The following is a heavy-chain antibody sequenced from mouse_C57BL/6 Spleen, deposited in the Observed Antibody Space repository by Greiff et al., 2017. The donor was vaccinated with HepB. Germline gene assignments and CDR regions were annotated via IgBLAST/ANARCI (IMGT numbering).Heavy chain of an antibody. CDR3: TRPFLTVFVY. CDR1: GYTFTDYE. V-gene: IGHV1-15*01. D-gene: IGHD4-1*01. CDR2: IDPETGGT. J-gene: IGHJ2*01. Sequence: VQLQQSGAELVRPGASVTLSCKASGYTFTDYEMHWVKQTPVHGLEWIGAIDPETGGTAYNQKFKGKAILTADKSSSTAYMELRSLTSEDSAVYYCTRPFLTVFVYWGQGTTLTVSS.